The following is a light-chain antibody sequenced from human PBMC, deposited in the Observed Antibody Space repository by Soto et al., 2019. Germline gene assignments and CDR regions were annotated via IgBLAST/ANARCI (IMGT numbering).Light chain of an antibody. CDR2: EVS. CDR1: SSDVGGYNY. Sequence: QSALTQPPSASGSPGQSVTISCTGTSSDVGGYNYVSWYQQHPGKAPKLMIYEVSKRPSGVPDRFSGSKSGNTASLTVSGLQAEHEADYYCSSYAGSNWVFGGGTQLTVL. CDR3: SSYAGSNWV. J-gene: IGLJ3*02. V-gene: IGLV2-8*01.